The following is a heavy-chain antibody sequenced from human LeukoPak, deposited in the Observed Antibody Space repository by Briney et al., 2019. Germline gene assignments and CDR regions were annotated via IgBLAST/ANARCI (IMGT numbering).Heavy chain of an antibody. CDR2: VSSSSSYI. D-gene: IGHD3-22*01. Sequence: GGSLRLSCSASGFAFSSYAMYWVRQAPGKGLEWVSSVSSSSSYIYYADSLKGRFTISRDNAKNSLYLQMNSLRAEDTAVYYCARGAGHYYDSSGPFYFDYWGQGTLVTVSS. CDR3: ARGAGHYYDSSGPFYFDY. CDR1: GFAFSSYA. J-gene: IGHJ4*02. V-gene: IGHV3-21*01.